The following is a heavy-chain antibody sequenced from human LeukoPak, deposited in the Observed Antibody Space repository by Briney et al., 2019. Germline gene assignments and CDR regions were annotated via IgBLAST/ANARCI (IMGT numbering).Heavy chain of an antibody. CDR1: GYTFTAYY. V-gene: IGHV1-2*06. CDR2: INPNSGGT. D-gene: IGHD3-22*01. Sequence: GASVKVSCKASGYTFTAYYMHWVRQAPGQGLEWMGRINPNSGGTEYAQKFQGRVTMTRDTSISTAYMELSRLRSDDTAVYYCASNYYDSSGCYYTLGYWGQGTLVTVSS. CDR3: ASNYYDSSGCYYTLGY. J-gene: IGHJ4*02.